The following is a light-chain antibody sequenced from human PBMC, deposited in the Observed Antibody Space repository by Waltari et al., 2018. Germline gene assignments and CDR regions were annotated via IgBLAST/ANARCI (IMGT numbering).Light chain of an antibody. CDR2: DDS. CDR1: NIGSKS. J-gene: IGLJ2*01. V-gene: IGLV3-21*03. CDR3: QVWDSSSDLVV. Sequence: SYVLTQPPSVSVAPGKTARITCGGNNIGSKSVHWYQQKPGQAPVLVVYDDSDRPSGLPERFSGSNSGNTATLTSSRVEAGDEADYYCQVWDSSSDLVVFGGGTKLTVL.